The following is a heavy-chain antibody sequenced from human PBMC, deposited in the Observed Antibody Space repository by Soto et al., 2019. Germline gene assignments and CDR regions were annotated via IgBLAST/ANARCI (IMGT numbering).Heavy chain of an antibody. CDR1: GFTFSSYA. CDR3: ARITTPYYDFWSGYYPPAPLYGMDV. Sequence: GGSLRLSCAASGFTFSSYAMHWVRQAPGKGLEWVAVISYDGSNKYYADSVKGRFTISGDNSKNTLYLQMNSLRAEDTAVYYCARITTPYYDFWSGYYPPAPLYGMDVWGQGTTVTVSS. V-gene: IGHV3-30-3*01. D-gene: IGHD3-3*01. CDR2: ISYDGSNK. J-gene: IGHJ6*02.